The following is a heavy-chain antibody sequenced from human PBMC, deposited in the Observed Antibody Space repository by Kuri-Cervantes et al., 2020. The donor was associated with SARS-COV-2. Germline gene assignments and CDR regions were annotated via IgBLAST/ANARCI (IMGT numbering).Heavy chain of an antibody. CDR2: IYYSGST. V-gene: IGHV4-61*05. CDR3: VRGDCSGGSCYGMDV. Sequence: SETLSLTCTVSGGSISSSSYYWGWIRQPPGKGLEWIGYIYYSGSTNYNPSLKSRVTISVDTSKNQFSLKLSSVTAADTAVYYCVRGDCSGGSCYGMDVWGQGTTVTVSS. J-gene: IGHJ6*02. CDR1: GGSISSSSYY. D-gene: IGHD2-15*01.